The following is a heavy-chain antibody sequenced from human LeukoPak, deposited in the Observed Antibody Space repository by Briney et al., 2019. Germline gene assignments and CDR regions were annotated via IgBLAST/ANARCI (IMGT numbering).Heavy chain of an antibody. J-gene: IGHJ4*02. V-gene: IGHV3-30-3*01. Sequence: PGGSLRLSCAASGFTFSSYAMHWVRQAPGKGLEWVAVISYDGSNKYYADSVKGRFTISRDNSKNTLYLQMNSLRAEDTAVYYCARGGSPPLDYWGQGTLVTVSS. CDR2: ISYDGSNK. CDR3: ARGGSPPLDY. CDR1: GFTFSSYA. D-gene: IGHD3-16*01.